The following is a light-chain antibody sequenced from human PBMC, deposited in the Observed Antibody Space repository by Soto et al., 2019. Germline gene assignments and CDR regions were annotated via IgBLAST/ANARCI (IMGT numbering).Light chain of an antibody. CDR3: SSYIISNTLPFV. CDR1: RRDVGGYNY. CDR2: EVT. V-gene: IGLV2-14*01. J-gene: IGLJ1*01. Sequence: QSVLTQPASVSGSRGLSLTISCTGTRRDVGGYNYVSWYQQYPGKSPKLLIYEVTHRPSRVSNRCSGSKSGNTASLTISGLQAEDEADYDCSSYIISNTLPFVFGTGTKVTLL.